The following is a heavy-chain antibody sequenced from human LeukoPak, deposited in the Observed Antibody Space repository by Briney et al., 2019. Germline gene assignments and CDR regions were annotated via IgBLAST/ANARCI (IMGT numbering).Heavy chain of an antibody. CDR2: IYYSGST. D-gene: IGHD5-18*01. CDR1: GGSISSYY. J-gene: IGHJ4*02. Sequence: SETLSLTCTVSGGSISSYYWSWIRQPPGKGLEWIGYIYYSGSTNYNPSLKSRVTISVDTSKNQFSLKLSSVTAADTAVYYCASNGRETAMVTYFGYWGQGTLVTVSS. CDR3: ASNGRETAMVTYFGY. V-gene: IGHV4-59*08.